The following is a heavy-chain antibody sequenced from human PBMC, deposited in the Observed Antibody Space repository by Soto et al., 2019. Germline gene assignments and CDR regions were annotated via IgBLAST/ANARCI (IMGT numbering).Heavy chain of an antibody. CDR2: IFHSGTT. Sequence: QVQLQESGPGLVKPSGTLSLTCAVSGGSISSSNWWSWVRQPPGKGLEWIGEIFHSGTTNYNPSLMSRVTISVDKSKNQLSLKLSSVTAADTAVYYCSKNRDSSTFFDFWGQGTLVTVSS. CDR3: SKNRDSSTFFDF. CDR1: GGSISSSNW. D-gene: IGHD6-13*01. V-gene: IGHV4-4*02. J-gene: IGHJ4*02.